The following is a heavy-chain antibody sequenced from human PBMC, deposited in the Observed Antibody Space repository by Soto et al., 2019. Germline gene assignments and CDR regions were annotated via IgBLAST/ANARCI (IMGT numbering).Heavy chain of an antibody. Sequence: SETLSLTCAVSGGAISGRSNYWGWIRQPPGKGLEYIGSIYSGGSTYYNPSLKSRVTLSVDATQNQFSLRLTSVTAADTAVYYCARRHSATWLFDYWXLGTLVTVSS. V-gene: IGHV4-39*01. D-gene: IGHD3-9*01. J-gene: IGHJ4*02. CDR3: ARRHSATWLFDY. CDR1: GGAISGRSNY. CDR2: IYSGGST.